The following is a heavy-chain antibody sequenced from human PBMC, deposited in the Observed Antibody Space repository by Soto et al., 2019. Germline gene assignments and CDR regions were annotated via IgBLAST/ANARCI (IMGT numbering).Heavy chain of an antibody. D-gene: IGHD2-2*01. CDR3: AKNNVVVPAAMGSPIRRYYYYYGMDV. J-gene: IGHJ6*02. CDR1: GFTFSSYG. V-gene: IGHV3-30*18. CDR2: ISYDGSNK. Sequence: GGSLRLSCAASGFTFSSYGMHWVRQAPGKGLEWVAVISYDGSNKYYADSVKGRFTISRDNSKNTLYLQMNSLRAEDTAVYYCAKNNVVVPAAMGSPIRRYYYYYGMDVWGQGTTVTVSS.